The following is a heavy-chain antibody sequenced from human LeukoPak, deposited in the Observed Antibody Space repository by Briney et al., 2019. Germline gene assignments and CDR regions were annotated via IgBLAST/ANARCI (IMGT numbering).Heavy chain of an antibody. V-gene: IGHV1-2*02. D-gene: IGHD3-9*01. Sequence: GASVRVSCKASGYTFTGYYMHWVRQAPGQGLEWMGWINPNSGGTNYAQKFQGRVTMTRDTSISTAYMELSRLRSDDTAVYYCARTLVLRYFDWLGYWGQGTLVTVSS. J-gene: IGHJ4*02. CDR1: GYTFTGYY. CDR3: ARTLVLRYFDWLGY. CDR2: INPNSGGT.